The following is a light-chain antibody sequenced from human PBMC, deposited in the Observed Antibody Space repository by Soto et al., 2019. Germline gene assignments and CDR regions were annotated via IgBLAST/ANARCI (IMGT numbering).Light chain of an antibody. J-gene: IGLJ2*01. V-gene: IGLV1-44*01. Sequence: QSVLTQPPSVSGAPGQRVTISCTGSSSSIGSNAVNWYQHIPGTAPKLLIYSNNQRPSGVPDRFSGSKSGTSASLAISGLQSEDEADYYCAAWDGSLSAVLFGGGTKVTVL. CDR1: SSSIGSNA. CDR3: AAWDGSLSAVL. CDR2: SNN.